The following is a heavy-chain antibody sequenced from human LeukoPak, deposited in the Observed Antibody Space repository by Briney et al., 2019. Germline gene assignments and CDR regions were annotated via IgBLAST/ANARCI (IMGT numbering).Heavy chain of an antibody. Sequence: ASVKVSCKASGYTFTNYYMHWLRQPPGQGLEWMGWINPNSGGTNYAQKFQGRVTITRDTSISTAYMDLSRLGSDDTAVYYCARDGALDYWGQGTLVTVSS. J-gene: IGHJ4*02. CDR3: ARDGALDY. CDR2: INPNSGGT. D-gene: IGHD3-16*01. V-gene: IGHV1-2*02. CDR1: GYTFTNYY.